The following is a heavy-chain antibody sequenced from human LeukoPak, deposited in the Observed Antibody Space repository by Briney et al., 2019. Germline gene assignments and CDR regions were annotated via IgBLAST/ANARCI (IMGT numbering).Heavy chain of an antibody. D-gene: IGHD4-17*01. CDR2: FDPEDGET. CDR3: ATVSRVGYGDYYLDY. Sequence: ASVKVSCKVSGYTLTELSMHWVRQAPGKGLEWMGGFDPEDGETIYAQKFQGRVTMTEDTSTDTAYMELSSLRSEDTAVYYCATVSRVGYGDYYLDYWGQGTLVTVSS. CDR1: GYTLTELS. V-gene: IGHV1-24*01. J-gene: IGHJ4*02.